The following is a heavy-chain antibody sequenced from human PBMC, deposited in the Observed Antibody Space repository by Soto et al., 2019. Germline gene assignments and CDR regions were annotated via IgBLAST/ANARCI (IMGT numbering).Heavy chain of an antibody. CDR1: GGSISSGGYY. CDR2: IYYSGST. CDR3: ASSIAARPESEPEMTDDYYYYGMDV. V-gene: IGHV4-31*03. D-gene: IGHD6-6*01. J-gene: IGHJ6*02. Sequence: PSETLSLTCTVSGGSISSGGYYWSWIRQHPGKGLEWIGYIYYSGSTYYNPSLKSRVTISVDTSKNQFSLKLSSVTAADTAVYYCASSIAARPESEPEMTDDYYYYGMDVWGQGTTVTVSS.